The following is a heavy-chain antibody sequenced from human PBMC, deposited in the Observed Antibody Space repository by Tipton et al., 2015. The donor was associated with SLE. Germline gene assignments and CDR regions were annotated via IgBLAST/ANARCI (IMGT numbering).Heavy chain of an antibody. Sequence: TLSLTCAVYGGSFSGYYWSWIRQPPGKGLEWIGRIYTSGSTNYNPSLKSRVTISIDTSKNQFSLRLNSVTAADTAVYYCARLKIGRPQERYFDLWGRGTLLTVSS. D-gene: IGHD6-6*01. CDR2: IYTSGST. V-gene: IGHV4-59*10. J-gene: IGHJ2*01. CDR1: GGSFSGYY. CDR3: ARLKIGRPQERYFDL.